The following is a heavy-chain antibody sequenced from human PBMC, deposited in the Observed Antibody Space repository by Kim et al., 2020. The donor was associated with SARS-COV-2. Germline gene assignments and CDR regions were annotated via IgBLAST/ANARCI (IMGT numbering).Heavy chain of an antibody. V-gene: IGHV3-21*01. CDR2: ISSGSFYI. D-gene: IGHD6-13*01. CDR3: AREPYSSSWYLGGDY. CDR1: GFTFSSYS. Sequence: GGSLRLSCAASGFTFSSYSMNWVRQAPGKGLEWVASISSGSFYIYYADSVKGRFTVSRDNANNSLYLQMNSLRAEDTAVYYCAREPYSSSWYLGGDYWGQGTLVTVSS. J-gene: IGHJ4*02.